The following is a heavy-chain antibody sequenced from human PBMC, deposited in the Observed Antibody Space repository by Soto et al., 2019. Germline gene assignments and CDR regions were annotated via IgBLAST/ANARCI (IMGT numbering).Heavy chain of an antibody. CDR3: AKEGHHYEILTGYRSYYGMDV. CDR1: GFTFSSYG. Sequence: QVQLVESGGGVVQPGRSLRLSCAASGFTFSSYGMHWVRQAPGKGLEWVAVISYDGSNKYYADSVKGRFTISRDNSKNTLYLHMNSLRAEDTAVYYCAKEGHHYEILTGYRSYYGMDVWGQGTTVTVSS. V-gene: IGHV3-30*18. D-gene: IGHD3-9*01. J-gene: IGHJ6*02. CDR2: ISYDGSNK.